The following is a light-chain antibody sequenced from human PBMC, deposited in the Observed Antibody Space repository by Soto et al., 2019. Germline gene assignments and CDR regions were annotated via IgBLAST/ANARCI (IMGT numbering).Light chain of an antibody. CDR1: QSVGSN. J-gene: IGKJ1*01. V-gene: IGKV3-15*01. CDR3: QQYDNWPPWT. CDR2: GAS. Sequence: EIVMTQSPATLSASPGDRAPLSCRASQSVGSNLAWYQQRPGQAPRLLIYGASTRATGIPGRFSASGSGTEFTLTISSLQSEDFVVYYCQQYDNWPPWTFGQGTKVDIK.